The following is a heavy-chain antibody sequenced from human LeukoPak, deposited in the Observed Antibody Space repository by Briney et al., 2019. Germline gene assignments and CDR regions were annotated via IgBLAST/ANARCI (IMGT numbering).Heavy chain of an antibody. J-gene: IGHJ4*02. CDR2: ISWNSGSI. CDR1: GFTCDDYA. V-gene: IGHV3-9*01. D-gene: IGHD3-10*01. Sequence: GRSLRLSCAASGFTCDDYAMHWVRQAPGKGLEWVSGISWNSGSIGYADSVKGRFTISRDNVKNSLYLQMNSLRAEDTALYYCAKDKKLLWFGELDYWGQGTLVTVSS. CDR3: AKDKKLLWFGELDY.